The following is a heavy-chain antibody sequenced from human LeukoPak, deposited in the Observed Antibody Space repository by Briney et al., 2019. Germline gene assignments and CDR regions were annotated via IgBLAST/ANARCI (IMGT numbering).Heavy chain of an antibody. CDR3: ASRQKGLSSGWYDDAFDI. J-gene: IGHJ3*02. Sequence: ASVKVSCKASGYTFTSYGISWVRQAPGQGLEWMGWISAYNGNTNYAQKFQGRVTMTRDTSISTAYMELSRLRSDDTAVYYCASRQKGLSSGWYDDAFDIWGQGTMVTVSS. V-gene: IGHV1-18*01. CDR1: GYTFTSYG. D-gene: IGHD6-19*01. CDR2: ISAYNGNT.